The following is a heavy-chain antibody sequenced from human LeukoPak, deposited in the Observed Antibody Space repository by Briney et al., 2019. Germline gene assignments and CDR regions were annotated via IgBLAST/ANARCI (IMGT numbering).Heavy chain of an antibody. V-gene: IGHV4-39*01. Sequence: SETLSLTCTVSGGSISSSSYYWGWIRQPPGKGLEWIGSIYYSGSTYYNPSLKSRVTISVDTSKNQFSLKLSSVTAADTAVYYCASTQAPDYGMDVWGQGTTVTVSS. CDR2: IYYSGST. CDR3: ASTQAPDYGMDV. D-gene: IGHD6-6*01. J-gene: IGHJ6*02. CDR1: GGSISSSSYY.